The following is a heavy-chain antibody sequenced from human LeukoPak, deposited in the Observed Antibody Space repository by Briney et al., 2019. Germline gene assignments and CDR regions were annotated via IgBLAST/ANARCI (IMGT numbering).Heavy chain of an antibody. CDR2: INPSGGST. J-gene: IGHJ4*02. CDR1: GYTFTSYY. CDR3: ARIAVAGTSDDY. D-gene: IGHD6-19*01. V-gene: IGHV1-46*03. Sequence: ASMKVSCKASGYTFTSYYMHWVRQAPGQGLEWMGIINPSGGSTSYAQKFQGRVTMTRDTSTSTVYMELSSLRSEDTAVYYCARIAVAGTSDDYWGQGPLVTVSS.